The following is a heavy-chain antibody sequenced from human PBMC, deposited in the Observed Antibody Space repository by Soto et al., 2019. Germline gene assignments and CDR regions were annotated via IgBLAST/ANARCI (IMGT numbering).Heavy chain of an antibody. J-gene: IGHJ5*02. Sequence: GESQKICCRTSGYRFTSYWIAWVRQMPGKGLEWMGIIFPSDSDTRYSPSFQGQVTISADRSTSTVFLQWASLKASDTAVYFCARKDKSGYFNWFDPWGQGTLVTVPQ. CDR2: IFPSDSDT. V-gene: IGHV5-51*01. CDR3: ARKDKSGYFNWFDP. CDR1: GYRFTSYW. D-gene: IGHD3-22*01.